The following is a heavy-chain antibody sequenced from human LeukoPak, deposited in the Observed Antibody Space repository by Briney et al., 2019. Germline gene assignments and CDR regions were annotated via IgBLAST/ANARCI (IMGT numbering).Heavy chain of an antibody. CDR3: ARDPGGGGAKGHNWFDP. Sequence: GGSPRLSCAASGFTFSSYWMHWVRQAPGKGLVWVSRIKSDGSSTSYADSVKGRFTISRDNAKNTLYLQMNSLSAEDTAVYYCARDPGGGGAKGHNWFDPWGQGTLVTVSS. CDR2: IKSDGSST. D-gene: IGHD2-21*01. V-gene: IGHV3-74*01. J-gene: IGHJ5*02. CDR1: GFTFSSYW.